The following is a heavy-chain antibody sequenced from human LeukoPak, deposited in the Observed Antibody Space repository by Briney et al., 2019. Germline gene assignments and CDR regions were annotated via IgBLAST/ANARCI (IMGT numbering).Heavy chain of an antibody. CDR1: GFTVSSNY. Sequence: PGGSLRLSCAASGFTVSSNYMSWVRQAPGKGLEWVSVIYSGGSTYYADSVKGRFTISRDNSKNTLYLQMNSLRAEDTAVYYCAKDLWSGGGDCLDYWGQGTLVTVSS. D-gene: IGHD2-21*02. J-gene: IGHJ4*02. CDR2: IYSGGST. CDR3: AKDLWSGGGDCLDY. V-gene: IGHV3-66*01.